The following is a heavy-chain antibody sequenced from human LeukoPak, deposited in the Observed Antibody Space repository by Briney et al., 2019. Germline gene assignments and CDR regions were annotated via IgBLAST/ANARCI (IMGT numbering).Heavy chain of an antibody. CDR1: GFTFSSYA. CDR3: AKWAVSGRGFDY. D-gene: IGHD6-19*01. CDR2: ITGSGGST. V-gene: IGHV3-23*01. Sequence: GGSLRLSCAASGFTFSSYAMSWVRQAPGKGLEWVSDITGSGGSTHYADSVKGRFTISRDNSKNTLYLQMNSLRAEDTAVCYCAKWAVSGRGFDYWGQGTLVTVSS. J-gene: IGHJ4*02.